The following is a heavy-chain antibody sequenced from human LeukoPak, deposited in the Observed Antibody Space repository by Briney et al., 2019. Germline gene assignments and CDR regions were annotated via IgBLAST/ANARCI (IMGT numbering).Heavy chain of an antibody. J-gene: IGHJ6*02. CDR2: IYYSGST. CDR1: GGSISSYY. D-gene: IGHD6-19*01. Sequence: SETLSLTCTVSGGSISSYYWSWIRQPPGKGLEWIGYIYYSGSTNYNPSLKSRVTISIDTSKNQFSLKLSSVIAADTAVYYCAGGAAVAGTGLSSQQYYHGMDVWGQGTTVTVSS. V-gene: IGHV4-59*01. CDR3: AGGAAVAGTGLSSQQYYHGMDV.